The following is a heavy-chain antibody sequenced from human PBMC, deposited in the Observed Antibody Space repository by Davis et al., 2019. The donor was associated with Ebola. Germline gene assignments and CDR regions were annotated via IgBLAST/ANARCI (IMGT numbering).Heavy chain of an antibody. J-gene: IGHJ6*02. CDR2: INAGNGNT. D-gene: IGHD2-15*01. V-gene: IGHV1-3*01. CDR3: ARAPGYCSGGSCSNYGMDV. CDR1: GYTFTSYA. Sequence: ASVKVSCKASGYTFTSYAMHWVRQAPGQRLEWMGWINAGNGNTKYSQKLQGRVTMTTDTSTSTAYMELRSLRSDDTAVYYCARAPGYCSGGSCSNYGMDVWGQGTTVTVSS.